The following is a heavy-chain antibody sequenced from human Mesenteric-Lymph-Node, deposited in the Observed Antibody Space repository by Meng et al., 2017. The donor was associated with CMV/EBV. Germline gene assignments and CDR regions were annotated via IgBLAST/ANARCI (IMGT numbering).Heavy chain of an antibody. J-gene: IGHJ4*02. CDR2: ISYDGSEI. D-gene: IGHD2-8*01. CDR1: GFTFSSYG. V-gene: IGHV3-30*03. CDR3: VRVFQSYFFDY. Sequence: GESLKISCTASGFTFSSYGLHWVRQAPGKGLEWVAFISYDGSEISYADSVKGRFTISRDKSRNMLFLQMNSLGREDTAVYFCVRVFQSYFFDYWGQGTLVTVSS.